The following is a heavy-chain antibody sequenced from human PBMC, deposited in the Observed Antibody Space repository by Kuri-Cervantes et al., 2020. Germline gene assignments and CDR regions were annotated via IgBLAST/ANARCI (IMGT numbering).Heavy chain of an antibody. CDR1: GFTFSSYG. V-gene: IGHV3-33*08. CDR2: IWYDGSNK. CDR3: ARDGGSSWYRAFDY. Sequence: GGSLRLSCAASGFTFSSYGTHWVRQAPGKGLEWVAVIWYDGSNKYYADSVKGRFTISRDNSKNTLYLQMNSLRAEDTAVYYCARDGGSSWYRAFDYWGQGTLVTVSS. J-gene: IGHJ4*02. D-gene: IGHD6-13*01.